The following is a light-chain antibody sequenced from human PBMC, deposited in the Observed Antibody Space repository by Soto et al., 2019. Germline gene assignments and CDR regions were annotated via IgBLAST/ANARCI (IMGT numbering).Light chain of an antibody. V-gene: IGKV3-20*01. Sequence: ETVLTQSPGTLSLSPGERATLSCTATQSVSSSYLAWYQQKPGQAPRLLIYGASSRATGIPERFSGSGSGTDFTLTISRLEPEDCAVYYCQQYGSSSWTFGQGTKVEIK. CDR3: QQYGSSSWT. CDR2: GAS. CDR1: QSVSSSY. J-gene: IGKJ1*01.